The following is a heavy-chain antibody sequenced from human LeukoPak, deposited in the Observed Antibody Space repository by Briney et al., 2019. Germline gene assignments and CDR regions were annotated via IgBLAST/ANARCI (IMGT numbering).Heavy chain of an antibody. D-gene: IGHD1-26*01. CDR2: VYYTGST. CDR1: GASVSSSNYY. Sequence: PSETLSLTCTVSGASVSSSNYYWGWIRQPPGKGLEWVGSVYYTGSTYHNPSLKSRVTMSIDTSRNQFSLKLSSVTAADTAMCYCAREDSGISDNAFDIWGQGTMVTISS. J-gene: IGHJ3*02. V-gene: IGHV4-39*07. CDR3: AREDSGISDNAFDI.